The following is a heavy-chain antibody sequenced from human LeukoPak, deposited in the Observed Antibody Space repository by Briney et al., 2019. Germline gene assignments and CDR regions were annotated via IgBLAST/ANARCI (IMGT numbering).Heavy chain of an antibody. CDR2: INHSGST. Sequence: SETLSLTCAVYGGSFSGYYWSWIRQPPGKGLEWIGEINHSGSTNYSPSLKSRVTISVDTSKNQFSLELSSVTAADTAVYYCARYLPYWYFDLWGRGTLVTVSS. J-gene: IGHJ2*01. CDR1: GGSFSGYY. CDR3: ARYLPYWYFDL. V-gene: IGHV4-34*01. D-gene: IGHD2/OR15-2a*01.